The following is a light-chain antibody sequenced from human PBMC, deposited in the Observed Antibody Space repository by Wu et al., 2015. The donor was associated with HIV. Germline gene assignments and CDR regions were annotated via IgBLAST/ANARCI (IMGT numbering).Light chain of an antibody. V-gene: IGKV1-5*03. Sequence: DIQMTQSPSTLSASVGDRVTITCRASQIVLNYLAWYQQKTGRAPKLLISETSRLESGVPSRFSGSGSGTEFTLTISSLQPDDFATYYCQQYNSYGTFGQGTKVEIK. CDR1: QIVLNY. CDR3: QQYNSYGT. J-gene: IGKJ1*01. CDR2: ETS.